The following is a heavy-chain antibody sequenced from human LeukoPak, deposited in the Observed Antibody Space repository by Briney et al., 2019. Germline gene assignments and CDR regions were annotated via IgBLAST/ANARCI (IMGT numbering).Heavy chain of an antibody. J-gene: IGHJ4*02. D-gene: IGHD5-18*01. CDR2: INHSGST. V-gene: IGHV4-34*01. CDR1: GGSFSGYY. CDR3: AREDTAMVGVDY. Sequence: SETLSLTCAVYGGSFSGYYWSWIRQPPGKGLEWIGEINHSGSTNYNPSLKSRVTISVDTSKNQFSLKLSSVTAADTAVYHCAREDTAMVGVDYWGQGTLVTVSS.